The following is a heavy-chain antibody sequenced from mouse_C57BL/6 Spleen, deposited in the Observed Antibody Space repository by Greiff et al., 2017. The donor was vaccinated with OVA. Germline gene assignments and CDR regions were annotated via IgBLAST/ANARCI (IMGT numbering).Heavy chain of an antibody. CDR1: GFTFSDYG. CDR2: ISSGSSTI. J-gene: IGHJ2*01. V-gene: IGHV5-17*01. CDR3: ARHGSSYFDY. Sequence: EVKVEESGGGLVKPGGSLKLSCAASGFTFSDYGMHWVRQAPEKGLEWVAYISSGSSTIYYADTVKGRFTISRDNAKNTLFLQMTSLRSEDTAMYYCARHGSSYFDYWGQGTTLTVSS. D-gene: IGHD1-1*01.